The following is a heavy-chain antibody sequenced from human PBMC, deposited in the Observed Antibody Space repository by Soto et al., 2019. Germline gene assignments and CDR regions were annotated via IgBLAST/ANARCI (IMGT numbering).Heavy chain of an antibody. V-gene: IGHV4-34*01. Sequence: QAQLQQWGAGLLKPSETLSLTCAVYGGSFSGYYWSWIRQPPGKGLEWIGEINHSGSTNYNPSRKSRVTTSVDTSKNQFSLKLSSVTAADTAVYYCARGPAPTMVRGIFDYWGQGTLVTVSS. J-gene: IGHJ4*02. D-gene: IGHD3-10*01. CDR3: ARGPAPTMVRGIFDY. CDR1: GGSFSGYY. CDR2: INHSGST.